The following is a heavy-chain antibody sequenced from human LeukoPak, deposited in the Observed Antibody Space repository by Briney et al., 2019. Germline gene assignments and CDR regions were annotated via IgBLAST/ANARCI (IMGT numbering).Heavy chain of an antibody. CDR1: GFTFADYG. V-gene: IGHV3-20*04. J-gene: IGHJ4*02. D-gene: IGHD2-15*01. Sequence: PGGSLRLSCAASGFTFADYGMSWVRQAPGKGLEWVACINWYGGSTGYADSVKGRFTISRDKAKNSPYLQMNSLRAEDTALYYCARGYRPGDFDYWGQGTLVTVSS. CDR2: INWYGGST. CDR3: ARGYRPGDFDY.